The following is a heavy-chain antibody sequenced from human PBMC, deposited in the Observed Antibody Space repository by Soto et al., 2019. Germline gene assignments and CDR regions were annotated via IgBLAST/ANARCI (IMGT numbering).Heavy chain of an antibody. V-gene: IGHV4-39*02. Sequence: SETLSLSCTVSGGCISSSSYYWGWVRQPPGQGLEWIGNIYYSGSTYYNPSLKSRVTISVDTSKNQFSVKLTSVTAADTAVYYCARVAAVRSDSAGYHGMDVWGQGTTVT. J-gene: IGHJ6*02. D-gene: IGHD3-22*01. CDR1: GGCISSSSYY. CDR2: IYYSGST. CDR3: ARVAAVRSDSAGYHGMDV.